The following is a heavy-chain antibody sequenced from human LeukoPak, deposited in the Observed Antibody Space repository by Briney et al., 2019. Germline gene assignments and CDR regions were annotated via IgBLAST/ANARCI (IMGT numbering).Heavy chain of an antibody. Sequence: GGSQRLSCAASGFTVSSNYMSWVRQAPGKGLEWVSVIYSGGSTYYADSVKGRFTISRDNSKNTLYLQMNNLRAEDTAVYYCARDGRKVITSGWYYFDCWGQGTLVTVSS. CDR1: GFTVSSNY. CDR2: IYSGGST. J-gene: IGHJ4*02. D-gene: IGHD6-19*01. CDR3: ARDGRKVITSGWYYFDC. V-gene: IGHV3-53*01.